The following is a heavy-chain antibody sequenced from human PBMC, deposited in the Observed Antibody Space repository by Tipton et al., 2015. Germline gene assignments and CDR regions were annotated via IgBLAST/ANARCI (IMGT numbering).Heavy chain of an antibody. CDR2: ISGTGDLT. J-gene: IGHJ4*02. CDR3: AKDRNEVWSGFYPRYFDS. Sequence: SLRLSCAASGFTFDDYAMHWVRQAPGKGLEWVSGISGTGDLTFYVDSVKGRFTTSRDNSKNTLYLQMDILRDEDTAIYYCAKDRNEVWSGFYPRYFDSWGQGTLVTVSS. D-gene: IGHD3-3*01. CDR1: GFTFDDYA. V-gene: IGHV3-23*01.